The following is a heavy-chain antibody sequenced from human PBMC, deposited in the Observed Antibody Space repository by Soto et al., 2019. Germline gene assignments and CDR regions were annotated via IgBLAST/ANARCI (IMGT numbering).Heavy chain of an antibody. D-gene: IGHD3-3*01. Sequence: ASVKVCGEASGYTFTSYAIHWVRQAPGQRLEWMGWINAGNGNTKYSQKFQGRVTITRDTSASTAYMELSSLRSEDTAVYYCARSYDYDFWSGYQYYFDYWGQGTLVTVSS. CDR3: ARSYDYDFWSGYQYYFDY. CDR2: INAGNGNT. CDR1: GYTFTSYA. V-gene: IGHV1-3*01. J-gene: IGHJ4*02.